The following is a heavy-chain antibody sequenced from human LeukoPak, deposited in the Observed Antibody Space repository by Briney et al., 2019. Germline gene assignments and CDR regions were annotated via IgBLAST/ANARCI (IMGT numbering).Heavy chain of an antibody. CDR2: IYTSGST. CDR3: ARVRSAARPDGDYFDY. J-gene: IGHJ4*02. V-gene: IGHV4-4*07. D-gene: IGHD6-6*01. Sequence: KPSETLSLTCTVSRGSISSYYWSWIRQPAGKGLEWIGRIYTSGSTNYNPSLKSRFTTSVDTSKNQFSLKLSSVNAADTAVYYCARVRSAARPDGDYFDYWGQGTLVTVSS. CDR1: RGSISSYY.